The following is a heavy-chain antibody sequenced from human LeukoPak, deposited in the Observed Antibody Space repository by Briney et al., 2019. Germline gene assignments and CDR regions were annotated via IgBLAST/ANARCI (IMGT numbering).Heavy chain of an antibody. V-gene: IGHV1-2*02. CDR3: VRGSRRVPRGQFDY. Sequence: GASVTVSCKVSGDTFTGYYIHWVRQASGQGLHWMGWINPNSGGTNYAQSFQGRVTMTRDTSTNTAYMDLNRLTSDDTAVYFCVRGSRRVPRGQFDYWGHGTLVTVSS. CDR1: GDTFTGYY. CDR2: INPNSGGT. J-gene: IGHJ4*01. D-gene: IGHD3-10*01.